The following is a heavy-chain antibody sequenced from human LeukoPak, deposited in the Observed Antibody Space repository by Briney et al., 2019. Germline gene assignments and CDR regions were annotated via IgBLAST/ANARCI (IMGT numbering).Heavy chain of an antibody. J-gene: IGHJ4*02. CDR3: AKGVYTYGRGAFDY. CDR2: ISGGGGST. CDR1: GFIFSSYA. D-gene: IGHD3-10*02. V-gene: IGHV3-23*01. Sequence: GGPVRLSCAASGFIFSSYAMSWVRQAPGKGLEWVSSISGGGGSTYCADSVKGRFTISRDNPKNTQYLQMNSLRAEDTAVYYCAKGVYTYGRGAFDYWGQGTLVTVSS.